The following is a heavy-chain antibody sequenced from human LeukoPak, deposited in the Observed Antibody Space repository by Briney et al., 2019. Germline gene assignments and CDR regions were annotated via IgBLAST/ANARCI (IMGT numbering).Heavy chain of an antibody. Sequence: PGGSLRLSCAASGFTFSSYAMHWVRQAPGKGLEWVAVISYDGSNKYYADFVKGRFTISRDNSKNTLYLQMNSLRAEDTAVYYCAREIWFGEPNGFDYWGQGTLVTVSS. CDR1: GFTFSSYA. V-gene: IGHV3-30-3*01. CDR3: AREIWFGEPNGFDY. CDR2: ISYDGSNK. D-gene: IGHD3-10*01. J-gene: IGHJ4*02.